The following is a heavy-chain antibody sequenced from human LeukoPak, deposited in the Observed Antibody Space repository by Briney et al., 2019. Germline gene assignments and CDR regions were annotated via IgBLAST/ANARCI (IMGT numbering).Heavy chain of an antibody. CDR3: ASICSGGSCYTRNFDY. V-gene: IGHV1-2*06. J-gene: IGHJ4*02. CDR2: INPNSGGT. D-gene: IGHD2-15*01. Sequence: ASVKVSCKASGYTFTGYYMHWVRQAPGQGLEWMGRINPNSGGTNFAQKFQGRVTMTRDTSISTAYMELSRLRSDGTAVYYCASICSGGSCYTRNFDYWGQGTLVTVSS. CDR1: GYTFTGYY.